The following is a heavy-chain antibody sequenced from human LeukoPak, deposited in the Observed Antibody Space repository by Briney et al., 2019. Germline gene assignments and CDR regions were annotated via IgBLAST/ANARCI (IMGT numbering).Heavy chain of an antibody. J-gene: IGHJ3*02. CDR2: IWYDGSDK. CDR3: VRASGPFDI. CDR1: GFIFSTYG. V-gene: IGHV3-33*01. Sequence: GRSLRLSCAASGFIFSTYGMHWVGQAPGKGPEWVAVIWYDGSDKYYADSVKGRFTISRDNSKNTLFLQMNNLRAEDTAVYYCVRASGPFDIWGQGTMVTVSS. D-gene: IGHD3-10*01.